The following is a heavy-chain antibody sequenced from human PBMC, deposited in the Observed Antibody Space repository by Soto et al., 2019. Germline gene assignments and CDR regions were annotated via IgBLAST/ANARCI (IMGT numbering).Heavy chain of an antibody. Sequence: WVSLRLSCVACVSRLCSYRMNWVRQAPGKGLEWVSSISSSSSYIYYADSVKGRFTISRDNAKNSLYLQMNSLRAEDTAVYYCARAPAQYYDFWSGSRLYGMDVWGQGTTVTV. D-gene: IGHD3-3*01. V-gene: IGHV3-21*01. CDR1: VSRLCSYR. CDR3: ARAPAQYYDFWSGSRLYGMDV. J-gene: IGHJ6*02. CDR2: ISSSSSYI.